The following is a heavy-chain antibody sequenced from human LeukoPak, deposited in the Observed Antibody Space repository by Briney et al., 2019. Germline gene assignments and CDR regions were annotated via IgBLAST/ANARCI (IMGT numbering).Heavy chain of an antibody. CDR3: ARGITMDYYDSSGYLDGVSYFDY. CDR1: GGSISSGGYY. CDR2: IYYSGST. D-gene: IGHD3-22*01. Sequence: SETLSLTCTVSGGSISSGGYYWSWIRQHPGTGLEWIGYIYYSGSTYYNPSLKSRVTISVDTSKNQFSLKLSSVTAADTAVYYCARGITMDYYDSSGYLDGVSYFDYWGQGTLVTVSS. V-gene: IGHV4-31*03. J-gene: IGHJ4*02.